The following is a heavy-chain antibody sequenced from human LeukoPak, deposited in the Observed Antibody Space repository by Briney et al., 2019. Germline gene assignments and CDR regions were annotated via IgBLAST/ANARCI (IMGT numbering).Heavy chain of an antibody. CDR3: ATGWYGDGGY. V-gene: IGHV4-4*02. Sequence: SGTLSLTCGVSGGSISGTNWWSWVRRPPGQGLEWIGYTHYSESTNYNPSLKSRVTISVDTSKSQFSLKLSSVTAADTAVYYCATGWYGDGGYWGQGILVTVSS. CDR1: GGSISGTNW. D-gene: IGHD6-19*01. CDR2: THYSEST. J-gene: IGHJ4*02.